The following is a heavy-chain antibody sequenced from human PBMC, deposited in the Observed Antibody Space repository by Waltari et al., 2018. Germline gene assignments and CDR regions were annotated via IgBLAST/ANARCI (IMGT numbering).Heavy chain of an antibody. Sequence: QVQLQESGPGLVKPSETLSLTCPVFGGSLSSYSCGWIRQPTGKGLEWIGYSGNKYNPSLKSRVTISLDTSKNQFSLKLSSVTAADTAVYYCARSYTVTTSPIAGYWGQGTLVTVPQ. CDR2: SGN. V-gene: IGHV4-59*01. D-gene: IGHD4-17*01. J-gene: IGHJ4*02. CDR3: ARSYTVTTSPIAGY. CDR1: GGSLSSYS.